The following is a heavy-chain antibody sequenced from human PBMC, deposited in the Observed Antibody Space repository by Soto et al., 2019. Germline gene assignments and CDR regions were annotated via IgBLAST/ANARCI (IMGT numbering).Heavy chain of an antibody. Sequence: QVQLVESGGDVVQPGRSLRLSCAASEFTFSNYAMHWVRQAPGKGLEWVAIISYDGSNKFYADSVKGRFTISRDNSKNTLFLQMNSLRAEDTAVYYCARDLSHCRGGTCYSFTGLDVWGQGTTVTVSS. J-gene: IGHJ6*02. V-gene: IGHV3-30-3*01. CDR2: ISYDGSNK. CDR3: ARDLSHCRGGTCYSFTGLDV. D-gene: IGHD2-15*01. CDR1: EFTFSNYA.